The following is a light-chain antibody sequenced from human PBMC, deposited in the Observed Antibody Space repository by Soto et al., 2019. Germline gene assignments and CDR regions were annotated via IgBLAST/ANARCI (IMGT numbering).Light chain of an antibody. J-gene: IGKJ2*01. CDR3: QHRGKWPRT. V-gene: IGKV3-11*01. CDR2: GTS. CDR1: QSVGSY. Sequence: EIVLTQSPATLSLSPGERATLSCRASQSVGSYFAWYQQKPGQAPRLLIYGTSNRATGIPGRFSGSGSGTDFTLTISSLEPEDCGVCYCQHRGKWPRTFGQGTKLEIK.